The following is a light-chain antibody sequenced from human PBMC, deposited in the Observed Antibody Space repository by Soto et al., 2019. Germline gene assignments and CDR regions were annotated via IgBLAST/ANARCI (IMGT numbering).Light chain of an antibody. Sequence: DIQMTQSPSSLSASVGDRVTITCQASQGIRNYLNWLQQKRGKAPKILIYDASNLQTGVPSRFTGNGSGTDFSFTISSLQPADVATYYCQQSNNLPLTFGGGTKVEIK. V-gene: IGKV1-33*01. CDR2: DAS. CDR3: QQSNNLPLT. J-gene: IGKJ4*01. CDR1: QGIRNY.